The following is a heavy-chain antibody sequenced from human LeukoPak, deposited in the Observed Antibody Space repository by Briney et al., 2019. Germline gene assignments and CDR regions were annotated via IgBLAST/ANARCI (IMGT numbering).Heavy chain of an antibody. J-gene: IGHJ4*02. CDR2: IYSGGST. CDR3: ARGLSIAAAGTDY. Sequence: GSLRLSCAASGFTGRSNYISWGRQAPGKGLEGVSVIYSGGSTYYADSVKGRFTISRDNSKNTLYLQMNSLRAEDTAVYYCARGLSIAAAGTDYWGQGTLVTVSS. CDR1: GFTGRSNY. V-gene: IGHV3-66*01. D-gene: IGHD6-13*01.